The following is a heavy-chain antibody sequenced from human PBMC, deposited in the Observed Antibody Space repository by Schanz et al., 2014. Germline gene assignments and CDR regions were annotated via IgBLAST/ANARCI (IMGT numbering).Heavy chain of an antibody. Sequence: QVQLVQSGAEVKKPGASVKVSCKASGYTFTSYGISWVRQAPGQGLEWVGWISVYTGNTKYGQKVQGRVTMTADTSTNTAYMELTDLRSDDTAVYYCARDAADFYDILTEEDYWGQGTLVTVSS. D-gene: IGHD3-9*01. CDR2: ISVYTGNT. V-gene: IGHV1-18*01. CDR3: ARDAADFYDILTEEDY. CDR1: GYTFTSYG. J-gene: IGHJ4*02.